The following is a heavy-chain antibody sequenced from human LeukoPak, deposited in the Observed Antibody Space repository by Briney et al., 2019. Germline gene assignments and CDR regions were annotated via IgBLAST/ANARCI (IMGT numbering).Heavy chain of an antibody. Sequence: PGGSLRLSCAASGFTVSSNYMGWVRQAPGKGLEWVSYISSSGSTIYYADSVKGRFTISRDNAKNSLYLQMNSLRAEDTAVYYCARDPGSDSSRPWDYWGQGTLVTVSS. D-gene: IGHD3-22*01. J-gene: IGHJ4*02. V-gene: IGHV3-11*04. CDR1: GFTVSSNY. CDR2: ISSSGSTI. CDR3: ARDPGSDSSRPWDY.